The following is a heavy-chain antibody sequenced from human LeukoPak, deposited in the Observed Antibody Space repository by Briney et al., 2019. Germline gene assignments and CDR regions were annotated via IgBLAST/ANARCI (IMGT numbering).Heavy chain of an antibody. CDR2: ISSGSRRI. J-gene: IGHJ4*02. CDR3: ARWFGELSD. CDR1: GFDFSKYT. D-gene: IGHD3-10*01. Sequence: TGGSLRLSCAASGFDFSKYTMSWVRQAPGKGLEWVSSISSGSRRIHYADSMRGRFTISRDNAKSSVYLQMNSLRAEDTAVYYCARWFGELSDWGQGTLVTVSS. V-gene: IGHV3-21*06.